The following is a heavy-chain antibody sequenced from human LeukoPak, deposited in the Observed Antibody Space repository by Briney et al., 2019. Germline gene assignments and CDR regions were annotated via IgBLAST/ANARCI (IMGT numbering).Heavy chain of an antibody. J-gene: IGHJ6*02. CDR3: ARDGVACSSTSCKSYYYGMDV. V-gene: IGHV3-11*04. D-gene: IGHD2-2*01. CDR1: GFTFSDYY. Sequence: GGSLRLSCAASGFTFSDYYMSWIRQAPGKGLEWVSSISTSAGTIYYADSVKGRFTISRDNAKNSLYLQMNSLTAEDTAVYYCARDGVACSSTSCKSYYYGMDVWGQGTTVTVSS. CDR2: ISTSAGTI.